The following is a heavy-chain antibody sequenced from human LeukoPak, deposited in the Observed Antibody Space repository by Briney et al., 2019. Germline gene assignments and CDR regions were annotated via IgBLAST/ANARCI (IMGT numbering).Heavy chain of an antibody. V-gene: IGHV3-7*01. J-gene: IGHJ4*02. D-gene: IGHD1-1*01. Sequence: GGSLRLSRAASGFTISSNYMSWVRQAPGKGLEWVANIKQDGSEKYYVDSVKGRFTISRDNAKNSLYLQMNSLRAEDTAVYYCARVRNWNDGGNDYWGQGTLVTVSS. CDR1: GFTISSNY. CDR2: IKQDGSEK. CDR3: ARVRNWNDGGNDY.